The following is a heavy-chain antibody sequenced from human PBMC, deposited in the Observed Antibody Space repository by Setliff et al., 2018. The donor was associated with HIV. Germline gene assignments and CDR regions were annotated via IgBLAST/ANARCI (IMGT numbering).Heavy chain of an antibody. J-gene: IGHJ4*02. V-gene: IGHV1-69*05. CDR1: GYTFSSYI. Sequence: SVKVSCKASGYTFSSYITAWVRQAPGQGLEWMGGIHPIFGTTNYARDFMGRVSITTDESTSTAYMELSSLRSEDTAVYYCAREDYYDSYWGQGTLVTVSS. D-gene: IGHD3-22*01. CDR3: AREDYYDSY. CDR2: IHPIFGTT.